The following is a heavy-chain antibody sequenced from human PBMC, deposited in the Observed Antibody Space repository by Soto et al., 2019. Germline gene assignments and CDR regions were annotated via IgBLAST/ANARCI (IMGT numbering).Heavy chain of an antibody. CDR2: VSYTGST. V-gene: IGHV4-30-4*01. J-gene: IGHJ6*02. D-gene: IGHD6-6*01. CDR1: GGSISSRDFY. CDR3: TRELGFIAAASNYYGMDV. Sequence: SETLSLTCTVSGGSISSRDFYWSWVRQPPGKGLEWLGYVSYTGSTYYNPSLRGRLNISIDTSKRQFSLRLSSVTAADTALYYCTRELGFIAAASNYYGMDVWGQGTTVTVSS.